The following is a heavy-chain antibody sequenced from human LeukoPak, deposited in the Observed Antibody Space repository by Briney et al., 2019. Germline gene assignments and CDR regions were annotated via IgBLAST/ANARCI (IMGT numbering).Heavy chain of an antibody. Sequence: AASVTVSCKASGYTFTSYYMHLVRQAPGQGLEWMGIINPSGGSTSYAQKFQGIVTMTRDMSTSTVYMELSSLRSEDTAVYYCASDGGGSGSYYFDYWGQGTLVTVSS. J-gene: IGHJ4*02. V-gene: IGHV1-46*01. D-gene: IGHD1-26*01. CDR1: GYTFTSYY. CDR3: ASDGGGSGSYYFDY. CDR2: INPSGGST.